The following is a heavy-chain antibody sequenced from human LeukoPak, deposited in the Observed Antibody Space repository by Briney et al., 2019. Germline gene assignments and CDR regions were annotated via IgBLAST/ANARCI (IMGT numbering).Heavy chain of an antibody. D-gene: IGHD3-3*02. Sequence: GSSXKVSCKASGGTFRNYVINWVRQAPGQGLEWMGGIIPMFGTATYTRRFQGRITIIADESTSTTYMELSSLKSEDTAVYYCARDLLADIYTKDSYFYIAVWGKGTTVTVSS. J-gene: IGHJ6*03. V-gene: IGHV1-69*01. CDR1: GGTFRNYV. CDR2: IIPMFGTA. CDR3: ARDLLADIYTKDSYFYIAV.